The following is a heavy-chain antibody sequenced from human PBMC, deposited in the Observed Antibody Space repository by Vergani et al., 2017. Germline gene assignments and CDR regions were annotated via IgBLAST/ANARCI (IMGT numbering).Heavy chain of an antibody. Sequence: QGQLVQSGAEVKKPGSSVKVSCKASVGTFSSYTISWVRQAPGQGLEWMGRIIPILGIANYAQKFQGRVTITADKSTSTAYMELSSLRSEDTAVYYCARGYPRGYYYGMDVWGQGTTVTVSS. CDR1: VGTFSSYT. V-gene: IGHV1-69*02. CDR2: IIPILGIA. CDR3: ARGYPRGYYYGMDV. D-gene: IGHD5-18*01. J-gene: IGHJ6*02.